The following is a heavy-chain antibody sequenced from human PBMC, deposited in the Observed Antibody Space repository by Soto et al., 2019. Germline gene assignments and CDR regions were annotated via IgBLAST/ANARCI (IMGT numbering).Heavy chain of an antibody. Sequence: SVKVSCKASGGTFSSYAISWVRQAPGQGLEWMGGIIPIFGTANYAQKFQGRVTITADESTSTAYMELSSLRSEDTAVYYCATPERGIVTDAFDIWGQGTMVTVSS. CDR3: ATPERGIVTDAFDI. J-gene: IGHJ3*02. V-gene: IGHV1-69*13. CDR2: IIPIFGTA. CDR1: GGTFSSYA. D-gene: IGHD3-22*01.